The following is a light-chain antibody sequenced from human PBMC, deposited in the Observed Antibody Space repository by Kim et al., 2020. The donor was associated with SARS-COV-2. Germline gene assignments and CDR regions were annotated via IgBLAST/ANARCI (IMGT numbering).Light chain of an antibody. CDR1: INNIDDQG. J-gene: IGLJ3*02. Sequence: QAGLTQPPSMSKGLRQTATLTCTGNINNIDDQGAAWLQHHQGHPPKLLSYRNNNRPSGISERFSASRSGSTASLTITGLQPEDEADYYCSAWDSSLSAWVFGGGTQLTVL. CDR3: SAWDSSLSAWV. CDR2: RNN. V-gene: IGLV10-54*01.